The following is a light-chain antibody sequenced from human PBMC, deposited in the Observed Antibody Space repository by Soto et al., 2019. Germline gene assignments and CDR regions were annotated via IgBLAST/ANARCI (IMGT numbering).Light chain of an antibody. V-gene: IGLV2-14*01. Sequence: QSVLTQPASVSGSPGQSITISCTGTSSDVGDYEYVSWYQQHPGKGPKLMIYEVSNRTSGVSNRFSGSKSGNTTSLTISGLQAEDETEYFCSSYKRTSRVYVFGTGTKVTVL. CDR2: EVS. J-gene: IGLJ1*01. CDR3: SSYKRTSRVYV. CDR1: SSDVGDYEY.